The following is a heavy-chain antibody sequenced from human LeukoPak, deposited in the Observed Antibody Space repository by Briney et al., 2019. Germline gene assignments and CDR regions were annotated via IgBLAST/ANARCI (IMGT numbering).Heavy chain of an antibody. CDR3: ARLGVGAPGY. CDR1: GGSISSSSYF. Sequence: PSETLSLTCTVSGGSISSSSYFWDWIRQPPGRGLEWIGNIYYSGSTNYNPSLKSRVIISVDTSKDQFSLQLSSVTATDTAVYYCARLGVGAPGYWGQGTLVTVSS. CDR2: IYYSGST. J-gene: IGHJ4*02. V-gene: IGHV4-39*01. D-gene: IGHD1-26*01.